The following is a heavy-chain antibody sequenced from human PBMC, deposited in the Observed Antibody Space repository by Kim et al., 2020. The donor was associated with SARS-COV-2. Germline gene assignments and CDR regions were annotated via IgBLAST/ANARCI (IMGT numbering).Heavy chain of an antibody. CDR3: TNNKGAAVSAGAFDH. D-gene: IGHD6-25*01. CDR2: INPSGRST. J-gene: IGHJ4*02. V-gene: IGHV1-46*03. CDR1: GYTFTAYY. Sequence: ASVKVSCKASGYTFTAYYMHWVRQAPGQGFEWLGVINPSGRSTTYAERFQARLTLTRDTSTSTIYMELSSLTSVDTAVYYCTNNKGAAVSAGAFDHWGQGTLVTVSS.